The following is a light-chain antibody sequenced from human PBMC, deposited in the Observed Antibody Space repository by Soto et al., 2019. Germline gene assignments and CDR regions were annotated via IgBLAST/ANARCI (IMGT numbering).Light chain of an antibody. J-gene: IGKJ1*01. CDR1: QRVNSNY. CDR3: QQYGSPLPWT. CDR2: GAS. Sequence: EIVLTQSPGTLSVSPGERVTLSCRASQRVNSNYLAWYQQRPGQAPRLLIFGASYRATGIPDRFSGSGSGTDFPLTISRLEPEAFAVYYCQQYGSPLPWTFGQGTKV. V-gene: IGKV3-20*01.